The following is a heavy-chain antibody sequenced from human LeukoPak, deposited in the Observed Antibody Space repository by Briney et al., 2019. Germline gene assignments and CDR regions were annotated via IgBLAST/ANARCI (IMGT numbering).Heavy chain of an antibody. CDR1: GGSISSGGYY. Sequence: SETLSLTCTVSGGSISSGGYYWSWIRQHPGKGLEWIGYIYYSGSTYYNPSLKSRVTISVDTSKNQFSLKLSSVTAADTAVYYCARGTRIGGYSSSSYFVDVWGKGTTVTVSS. CDR3: ARGTRIGGYSSSSYFVDV. V-gene: IGHV4-31*03. D-gene: IGHD6-6*01. J-gene: IGHJ6*04. CDR2: IYYSGST.